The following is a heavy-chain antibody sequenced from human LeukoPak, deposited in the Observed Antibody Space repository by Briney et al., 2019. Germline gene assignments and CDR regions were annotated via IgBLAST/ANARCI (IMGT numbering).Heavy chain of an antibody. CDR1: GFTFSSYA. V-gene: IGHV3-30-3*01. Sequence: PGRSLRLSCAASGFTFSSYAMHWVRQAPGKGLEWVAVISYDGSNKYYADSVKGRFTISRDNSKNTLYLQMNSLRAEDTAVYYCARDRYYGSGSYYDGMDVWGQGTTVTVSS. D-gene: IGHD3-10*01. J-gene: IGHJ6*02. CDR2: ISYDGSNK. CDR3: ARDRYYGSGSYYDGMDV.